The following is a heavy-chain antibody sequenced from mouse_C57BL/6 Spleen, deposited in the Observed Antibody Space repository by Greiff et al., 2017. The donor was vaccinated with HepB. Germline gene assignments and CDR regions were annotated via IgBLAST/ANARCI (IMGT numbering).Heavy chain of an antibody. CDR3: VITTVVATRYFDV. CDR2: IYPRSGNT. D-gene: IGHD1-1*01. J-gene: IGHJ1*03. CDR1: GYTFTSYG. V-gene: IGHV1-81*01. Sequence: QVQLKESGAELARPGASVKLSCKASGYTFTSYGISWVKQSTGQGLEWIGEIYPRSGNTYYNEKFKGKATLTADKSSSTAYMELRSLTSEDSAVYFCVITTVVATRYFDVWGTGTTVTVSS.